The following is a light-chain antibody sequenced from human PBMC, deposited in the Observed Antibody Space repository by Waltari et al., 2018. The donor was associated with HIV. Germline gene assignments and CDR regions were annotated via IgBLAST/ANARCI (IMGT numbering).Light chain of an antibody. J-gene: IGKJ2*01. CDR3: QQYYSTPHT. V-gene: IGKV4-1*01. CDR1: QSVLYNSNNKNY. CDR2: WAS. Sequence: DIVMTQSLDSLAVSLGERATINCKSSQSVLYNSNNKNYLAWYQQKAVQPPNLLIYWASTREFGVPDRFSGSGSGTDFTLTISSLQAEDVAVYYCQQYYSTPHTFGQGTKLEIK.